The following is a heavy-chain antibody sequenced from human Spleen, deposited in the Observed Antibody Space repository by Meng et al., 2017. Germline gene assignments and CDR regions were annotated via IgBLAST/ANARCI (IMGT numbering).Heavy chain of an antibody. CDR3: ARGPTTMAHDFDY. Sequence: QGPLTRWGAGLLKPSETLSLTCVVSGGSFSDYYWSWIRQPPGKGLEWIGEINNSGSTNYNPSLESRATISVDTSQNNLSLKLSSVTAADSAVYYCARGPTTMAHDFDYWGQGTLVTVSS. V-gene: IGHV4-34*01. D-gene: IGHD4-11*01. CDR1: GGSFSDYY. J-gene: IGHJ4*02. CDR2: INNSGST.